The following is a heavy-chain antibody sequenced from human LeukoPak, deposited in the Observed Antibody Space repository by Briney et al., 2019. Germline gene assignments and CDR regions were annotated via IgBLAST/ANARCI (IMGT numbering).Heavy chain of an antibody. Sequence: ASVKVSCKASGYTFTSYAMHWVRQAPGQRLEWMGWINAGNGNTKYSQKFQGRVTMTRDTSTNTAYMELRSLRYDDTGVYYCARDEFYGSASAGDDGFDMWGQGTMVTVS. D-gene: IGHD3-10*01. CDR1: GYTFTSYA. V-gene: IGHV1-3*01. CDR3: ARDEFYGSASAGDDGFDM. J-gene: IGHJ3*02. CDR2: INAGNGNT.